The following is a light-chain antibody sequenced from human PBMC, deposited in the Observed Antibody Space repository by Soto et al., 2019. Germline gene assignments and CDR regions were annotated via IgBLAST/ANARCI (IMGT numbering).Light chain of an antibody. CDR3: QQRSNWPLT. V-gene: IGKV3-11*01. CDR1: QSVSIY. J-gene: IGKJ4*01. CDR2: DAS. Sequence: EILLTQSPSTLALSPGERATLSCRASQSVSIYLAWYQQKPGQAPRLLIYDASNRATGIPGRFSGSGSGTDFTLTISSLEPEDFEVYYCQQRSNWPLTFGGGTKVDIK.